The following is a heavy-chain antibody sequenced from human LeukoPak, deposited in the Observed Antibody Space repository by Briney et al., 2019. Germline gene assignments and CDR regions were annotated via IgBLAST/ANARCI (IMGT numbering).Heavy chain of an antibody. CDR3: ARGYCSGGSCYSYYYYNYMDV. J-gene: IGHJ6*03. Sequence: SETLSLTCTVSGGSISSYSWSWIRQPAGKGLEWIGRIYTSGSTNYNPSLKSRVTMSVDTSKNQFSLKLSSVTAADTAVYYCARGYCSGGSCYSYYYYNYMDVWGKGTTVTVSS. CDR1: GGSISSYS. D-gene: IGHD2-15*01. CDR2: IYTSGST. V-gene: IGHV4-4*07.